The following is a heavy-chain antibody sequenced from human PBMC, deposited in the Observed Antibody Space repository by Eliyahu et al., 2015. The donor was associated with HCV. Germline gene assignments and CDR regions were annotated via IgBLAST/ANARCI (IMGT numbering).Heavy chain of an antibody. CDR1: GGSIXSGSYY. Sequence: QVQLQESGPGLVKPSQTLSLTCTVSGGSIXSGSYYWSWIRQPAGKGLEWIGRIYTSGSTNYNPSLKSRVTISVDTSKNQFSLKLSSVTAADTAVYYCARAARWLQSAVDYWGQGTLVTVSS. J-gene: IGHJ4*02. D-gene: IGHD5-24*01. CDR3: ARAARWLQSAVDY. CDR2: IYTSGST. V-gene: IGHV4-61*02.